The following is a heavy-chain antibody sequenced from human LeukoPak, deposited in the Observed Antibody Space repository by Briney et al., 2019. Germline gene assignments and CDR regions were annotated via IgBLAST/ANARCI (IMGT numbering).Heavy chain of an antibody. CDR3: ARGRRTYYYGSGSYYNGIRFDY. CDR1: GGSFSGYY. D-gene: IGHD3-10*01. CDR2: INHSGST. J-gene: IGHJ4*02. V-gene: IGHV4-34*01. Sequence: PSETLSLTCAVYGGSFSGYYWSWIRQPPGKGLEWIGEINHSGSTNYNPSLKSRVTISVDTSKNQFSLKLSSVTAADTAVYYCARGRRTYYYGSGSYYNGIRFDYWGQGTLVTVSS.